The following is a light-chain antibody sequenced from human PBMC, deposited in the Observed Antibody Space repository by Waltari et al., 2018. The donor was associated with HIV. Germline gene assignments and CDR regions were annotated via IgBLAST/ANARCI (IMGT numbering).Light chain of an antibody. CDR2: AND. Sequence: QSVLTQPPSVSAAPGQKVTISCSGSSSNIGNTFVSWYQQFPGTAPQLLIYANDQRPAVIPDRLSGSKSGTSATLGITGLQTGDEGDYYCATWDTSVTAIIFGGGTRVTVL. CDR1: SSNIGNTF. CDR3: ATWDTSVTAII. J-gene: IGLJ2*01. V-gene: IGLV1-51*01.